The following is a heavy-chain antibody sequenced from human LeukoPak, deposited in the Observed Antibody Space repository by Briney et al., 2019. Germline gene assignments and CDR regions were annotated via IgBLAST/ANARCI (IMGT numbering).Heavy chain of an antibody. J-gene: IGHJ6*02. V-gene: IGHV3-30-3*01. CDR2: ISYDGSNK. CDR1: GFTFSSYA. D-gene: IGHD6-13*01. CDR3: ARAPRRIAAVDLAYYGMDV. Sequence: GGSLRLSCAASGFTFSSYAMHWVRQAPGKGLEWVAVISYDGSNKYYADSVKGRFTISRDNSKNTLYLQMNSLRAEDTAVYYCARAPRRIAAVDLAYYGMDVWGQGTTVTVSS.